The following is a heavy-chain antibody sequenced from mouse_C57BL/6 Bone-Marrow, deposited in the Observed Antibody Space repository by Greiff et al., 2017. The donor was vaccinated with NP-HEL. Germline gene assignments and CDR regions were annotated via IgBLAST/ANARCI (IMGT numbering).Heavy chain of an antibody. D-gene: IGHD2-2*01. J-gene: IGHJ3*01. CDR2: INPYNGGT. V-gene: IGHV1-19*01. Sequence: SGPVLVKPGASVKMSCKASGYTFTDYYMNWVKQSHGKSLEWIGVINPYNGGTSYNQKFKGKATLTVDKSSSTAYMALNSLTSEDSAVYYCARGGYDGAYWGQGTLVTVSA. CDR3: ARGGYDGAY. CDR1: GYTFTDYY.